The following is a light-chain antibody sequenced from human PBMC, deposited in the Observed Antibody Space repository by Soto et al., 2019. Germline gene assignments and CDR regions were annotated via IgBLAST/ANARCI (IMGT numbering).Light chain of an antibody. CDR3: GTWDSSLSADV. V-gene: IGLV1-51*01. J-gene: IGLJ1*01. CDR2: GNN. Sequence: QSVLTQPPSVSAAPGQKVTISCSGSSSNIGNNYVSWYQQFPGTAPKLLIYGNNQRPSGIPDRFSGSKSGTSATLGITGLQTGDEADYYCGTWDSSLSADVFGTGTKVTVL. CDR1: SSNIGNNY.